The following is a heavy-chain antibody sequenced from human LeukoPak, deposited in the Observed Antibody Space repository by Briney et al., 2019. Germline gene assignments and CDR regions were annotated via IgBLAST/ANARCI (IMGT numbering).Heavy chain of an antibody. CDR3: ATYRQVLLPFES. V-gene: IGHV3-20*04. Sequence: GSLRLSCAASGFTFDDYAMSWVRQTPGKGLEWVSGTNWDGGRTGYADSVKGRFTISRDNAKNSLYLQMNSLRVEDTAIYYCATYRQVLLPFESWGQGTLVTVSS. J-gene: IGHJ4*02. CDR1: GFTFDDYA. D-gene: IGHD2-8*02. CDR2: TNWDGGRT.